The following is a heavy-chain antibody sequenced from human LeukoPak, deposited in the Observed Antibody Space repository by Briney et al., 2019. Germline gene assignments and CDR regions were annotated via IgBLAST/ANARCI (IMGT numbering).Heavy chain of an antibody. J-gene: IGHJ3*02. V-gene: IGHV4-39*01. CDR3: ARPAYCSSTSCGAFDI. D-gene: IGHD2-2*01. Sequence: SETLSLTCTVSGGSISSSSYYWGWIRQPPGKGLEWIGSIYYSGSTYYNPSLKSRVTISVDTSKNQFCLKLSSVTAADTAVYYCARPAYCSSTSCGAFDIWGQGTMVTVSS. CDR2: IYYSGST. CDR1: GGSISSSSYY.